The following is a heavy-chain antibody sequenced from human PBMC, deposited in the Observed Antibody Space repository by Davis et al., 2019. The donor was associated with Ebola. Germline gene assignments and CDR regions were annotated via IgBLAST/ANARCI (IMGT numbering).Heavy chain of an antibody. CDR3: ARQRGLGLPFGAFDI. D-gene: IGHD1-26*01. CDR1: GYSFTNMW. V-gene: IGHV5-51*01. CDR2: IYPGDSDT. J-gene: IGHJ3*02. Sequence: GESLKISCKGSGYSFTNMWIGWVRQMPGKDLEWMGIIYPGDSDTTYSPSFQGQVTISADRSISTAYLHWSSLKASDTAMYYCARQRGLGLPFGAFDIWGQGTVATVSS.